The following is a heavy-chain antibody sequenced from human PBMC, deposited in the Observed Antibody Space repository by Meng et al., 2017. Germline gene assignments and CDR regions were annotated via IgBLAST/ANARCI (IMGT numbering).Heavy chain of an antibody. CDR1: GGTFSSYA. J-gene: IGHJ4*02. CDR3: ARDGVGATEGYFDY. V-gene: IGHV1-69*14. Sequence: QGQLVRSGAKVKRPGSSVKVSCKASGGTFSSYAISWVRQAPGQGLEWMGGIIPIFGTANYAQKFQGRVTITADKSTSTAYMELSSLRSEDTAVYYCARDGVGATEGYFDYWGQGTLVTVSS. CDR2: IIPIFGTA. D-gene: IGHD1-26*01.